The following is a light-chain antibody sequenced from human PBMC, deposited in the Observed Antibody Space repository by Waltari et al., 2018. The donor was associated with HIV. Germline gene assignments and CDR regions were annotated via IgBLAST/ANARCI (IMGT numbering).Light chain of an antibody. CDR2: NNK. J-gene: IGLJ2*01. CDR3: AAWDDSLNGVV. CDR1: NSNIGSNT. Sequence: QSVLTQPPSASGAPGQRVTISCSGSNSNIGSNTVTWYQQLPGTAPKLLIYNNKQRPSGVPDRFSGSKSGTSASLAISGLQSEDEADYYCAAWDDSLNGVVFGGGTKLTVL. V-gene: IGLV1-44*01.